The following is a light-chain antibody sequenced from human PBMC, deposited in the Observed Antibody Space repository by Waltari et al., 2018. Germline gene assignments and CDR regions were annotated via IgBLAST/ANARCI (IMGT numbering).Light chain of an antibody. J-gene: IGKJ1*01. Sequence: DIQMTQSPSSLSASVGDRVTITCRASQGISNSLAWYQQRAGKAPKLLLSGAVRLESGVPSRVSGSGSGTDYTLTISSLQPEDFATYYCQQYYTMWTFGQWTKVEVK. CDR1: QGISNS. CDR2: GAV. V-gene: IGKV1-NL1*01. CDR3: QQYYTMWT.